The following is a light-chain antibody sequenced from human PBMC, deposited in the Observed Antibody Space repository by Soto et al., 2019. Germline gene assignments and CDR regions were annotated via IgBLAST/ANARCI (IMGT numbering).Light chain of an antibody. J-gene: IGKJ5*01. CDR3: LQHNNYPPIT. CDR1: QGIRSD. V-gene: IGKV1-17*01. Sequence: DIQMTQSPSSLSASVGDRVTITCRASQGIRSDLAWYQQTTGKAPKRLIYAASSLQSGLPSRFSGSGSGTEFTLTISSLQPEDFATYYCLQHNNYPPITFGQGTRLEIK. CDR2: AAS.